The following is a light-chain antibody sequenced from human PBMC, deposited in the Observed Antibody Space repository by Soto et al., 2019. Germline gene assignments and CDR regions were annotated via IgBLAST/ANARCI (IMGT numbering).Light chain of an antibody. CDR3: QLLNSYSYT. V-gene: IGKV1-9*01. CDR1: QGISSY. CDR2: AAS. Sequence: DMHLIQYPSCLCPSGGDRVNITCRASQGISSYLAWYQQKPGKAPKLLIYAASTLQSGVPSRFSGSGSGTEFTLTLTSMQPEDFATYYCQLLNSYSYTFGQGTKLDXK. J-gene: IGKJ2*01.